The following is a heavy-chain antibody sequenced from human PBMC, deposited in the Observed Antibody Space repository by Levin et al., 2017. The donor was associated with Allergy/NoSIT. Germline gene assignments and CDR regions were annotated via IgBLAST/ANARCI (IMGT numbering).Heavy chain of an antibody. Sequence: GGSLRLSCAASGFTFSSYAMSWVRQAPGKGLEWVSAISGSGGSTYYADSVKGRFTISRDNSKNTLYLQMNSLRAEDTAVYYCAKAPLSDPKTYSSSWYFDYWGQGTLVTVSS. CDR1: GFTFSSYA. CDR2: ISGSGGST. D-gene: IGHD6-13*01. V-gene: IGHV3-23*01. J-gene: IGHJ4*02. CDR3: AKAPLSDPKTYSSSWYFDY.